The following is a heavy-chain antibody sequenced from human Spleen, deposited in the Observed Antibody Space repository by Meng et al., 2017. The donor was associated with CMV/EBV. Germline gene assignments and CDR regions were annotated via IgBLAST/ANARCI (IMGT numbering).Heavy chain of an antibody. J-gene: IGHJ6*02. D-gene: IGHD2-2*01. Sequence: GESLKISCTASGFTFSNYWMNWVRQAPGKGLQWVSTIFTDGSTFYADSVKGRFTMSRDNSRNTLYLQLNSLRAEDTAVYYCARVALGYCSSTSCRYYYYGMDVWGQGTTVTVSS. CDR1: GFTFSNYW. V-gene: IGHV3-66*02. CDR2: IFTDGST. CDR3: ARVALGYCSSTSCRYYYYGMDV.